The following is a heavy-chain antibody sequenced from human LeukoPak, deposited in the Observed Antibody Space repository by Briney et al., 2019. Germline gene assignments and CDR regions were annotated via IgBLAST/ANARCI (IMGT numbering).Heavy chain of an antibody. J-gene: IGHJ4*02. CDR1: GFTFSSYA. V-gene: IGHV3-74*01. Sequence: GGSLRLSCAASGFTFSSYAMSWVRQAPGKGLEWVSGMRGDGSKTTYADSVKGRFTISRDNAKNTLNLQMNSLRAEDTAVYYCTRDTVSAFDYWGQGTLVTVPS. CDR2: MRGDGSKT. CDR3: TRDTVSAFDY.